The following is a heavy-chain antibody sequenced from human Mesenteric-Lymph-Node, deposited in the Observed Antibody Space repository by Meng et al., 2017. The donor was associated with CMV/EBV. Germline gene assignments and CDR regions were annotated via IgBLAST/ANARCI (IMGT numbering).Heavy chain of an antibody. CDR3: ARAVPAAIYYYYYGMDV. Sequence: SVKVSCKASGGTFSSYAISWVRQAPGQGLEWMGGIIPIFGTANYAQKFQGRVTITTDESTSTAYMELSSLRSEDTAVYYCARAVPAAIYYYYYGMDVWGQGTTVTVSS. V-gene: IGHV1-69*05. CDR1: GGTFSSYA. D-gene: IGHD2-2*01. J-gene: IGHJ6*02. CDR2: IIPIFGTA.